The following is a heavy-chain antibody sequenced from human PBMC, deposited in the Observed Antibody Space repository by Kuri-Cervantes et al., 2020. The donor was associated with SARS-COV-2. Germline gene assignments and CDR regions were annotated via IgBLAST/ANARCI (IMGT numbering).Heavy chain of an antibody. CDR2: ISHDGKNK. D-gene: IGHD2-21*01. Sequence: GESLKISCAASGFNFSRTDMHWVRQAPGKGLEWVAVISHDGKNKKCVASGKGRFTISRDNSQNTLYLHMKSLRSEDTAMYYCAKDRVGVQDFWGQGTLVTVLL. CDR1: GFNFSRTD. V-gene: IGHV3-30*18. CDR3: AKDRVGVQDF. J-gene: IGHJ4*02.